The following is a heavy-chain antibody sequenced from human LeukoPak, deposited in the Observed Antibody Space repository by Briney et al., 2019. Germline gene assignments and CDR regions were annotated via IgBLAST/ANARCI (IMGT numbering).Heavy chain of an antibody. J-gene: IGHJ5*02. CDR3: ARGLLFSWFDP. CDR2: IYYDGST. V-gene: IGHV4-59*01. CDR1: GGSISNYY. Sequence: SETLSLTCTVSGGSISNYYWTWIRQPPGKGLEWIGSIYYDGSTNYNPSLKSRVTISLDTPKNQFSLKLSSVTAADTAVYYCARGLLFSWFDPWGQGTLVTVSS. D-gene: IGHD2-21*02.